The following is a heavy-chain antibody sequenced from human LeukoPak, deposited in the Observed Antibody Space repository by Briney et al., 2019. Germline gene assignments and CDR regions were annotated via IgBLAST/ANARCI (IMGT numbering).Heavy chain of an antibody. Sequence: GGSLRLSCAASGFTVSSNYMSWVRQAPGKGLEWVSVIYSGGSTYYADSVKGRFTISRDNSKDTLYLQMNNLRAEDTAVYYCARIRDGYNYELDYWGQGTLVTVSS. J-gene: IGHJ4*02. D-gene: IGHD5-24*01. CDR1: GFTVSSNY. CDR3: ARIRDGYNYELDY. CDR2: IYSGGST. V-gene: IGHV3-66*02.